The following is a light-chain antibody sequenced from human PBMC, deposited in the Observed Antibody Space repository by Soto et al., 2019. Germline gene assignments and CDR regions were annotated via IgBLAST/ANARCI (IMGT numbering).Light chain of an antibody. CDR2: SAS. Sequence: DIQLTQSPAFLSASVGDKVTITCRASQDISSHLAWYQQKPGKPPNLLIYSASTLQNGVPSRFSGSGSGTDFTLTISSLQPEDFAIYFCQQINSYPVTFGGGTKVEIK. CDR1: QDISSH. CDR3: QQINSYPVT. J-gene: IGKJ4*01. V-gene: IGKV1-9*01.